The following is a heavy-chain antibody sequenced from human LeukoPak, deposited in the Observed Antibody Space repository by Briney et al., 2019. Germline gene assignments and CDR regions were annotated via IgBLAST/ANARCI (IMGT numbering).Heavy chain of an antibody. D-gene: IGHD6-13*01. CDR1: GFTFSSYG. J-gene: IGHJ4*02. CDR3: ARGVPRIAAARPYY. V-gene: IGHV3-33*01. CDR2: IWYDGSNK. Sequence: PGGSLRLSCAASGFTFSSYGMHWVRQAPGKGLEWVAVIWYDGSNKYYADSVKGRFTISRDNSKNTLYLQMKSLRAEDTAVYYCARGVPRIAAARPYYWGQGTLVTVSS.